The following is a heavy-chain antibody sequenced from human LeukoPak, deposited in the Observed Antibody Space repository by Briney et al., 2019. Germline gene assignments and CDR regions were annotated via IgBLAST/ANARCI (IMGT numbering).Heavy chain of an antibody. CDR1: GFTFSGYS. V-gene: IGHV3-48*01. Sequence: PGGSLRLSCAASGFTFSGYSMNWVRQAPGKGLEWVSYIISSSSTIYYADSVKGRFTISRDNAKSSLYLQMNSLRAEDTAVYYCARDGYTRRYFDYWGQGTLVTVSS. CDR3: ARDGYTRRYFDY. D-gene: IGHD6-13*01. J-gene: IGHJ4*02. CDR2: IISSSSTI.